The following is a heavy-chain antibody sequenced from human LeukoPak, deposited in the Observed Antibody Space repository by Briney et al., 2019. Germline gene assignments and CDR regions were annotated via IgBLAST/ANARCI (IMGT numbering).Heavy chain of an antibody. J-gene: IGHJ4*02. CDR3: ARGRVDTAITFDY. CDR1: GGSISSGNYY. D-gene: IGHD5-18*01. V-gene: IGHV4-39*07. Sequence: SETLSLTCTVSGGSISSGNYYWGWIRQPPGKGLEWIGSIYYDGSTYYTPSLKSRVTMSVDTSKNQFSLKLSSVTAADTAVYYCARGRVDTAITFDYWGQGTLVTVSS. CDR2: IYYDGST.